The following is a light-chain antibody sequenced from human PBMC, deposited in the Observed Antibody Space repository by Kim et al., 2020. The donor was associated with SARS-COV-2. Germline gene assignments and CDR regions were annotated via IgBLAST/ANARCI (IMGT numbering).Light chain of an antibody. Sequence: SPGERVTLSCRASQSVSSGYLDWYQQKPGQAPKLLIYGASNRATGIPDRFSGSGSGTDFTLTISRLEPEDFAVYYCQQYDSPPLTFGGGTKVDIK. V-gene: IGKV3-20*01. J-gene: IGKJ4*01. CDR3: QQYDSPPLT. CDR2: GAS. CDR1: QSVSSGY.